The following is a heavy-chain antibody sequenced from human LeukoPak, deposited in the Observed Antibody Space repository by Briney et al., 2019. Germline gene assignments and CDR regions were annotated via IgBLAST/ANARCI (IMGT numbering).Heavy chain of an antibody. CDR3: ARRSSTASRYFDF. Sequence: GESLKISCKGSGYNFTSYWIVWVRQMPGKGLEWMGIIYPGDSDTRYSPSFQGQVTISADKSISAAYLQWSSLTASDTAMYYCARRSSTASRYFDFWGQGTLDPVSS. D-gene: IGHD2/OR15-2a*01. J-gene: IGHJ4*02. CDR2: IYPGDSDT. V-gene: IGHV5-51*01. CDR1: GYNFTSYW.